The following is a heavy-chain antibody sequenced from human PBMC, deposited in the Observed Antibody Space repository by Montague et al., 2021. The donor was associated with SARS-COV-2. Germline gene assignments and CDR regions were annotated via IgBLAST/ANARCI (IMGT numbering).Heavy chain of an antibody. V-gene: IGHV6-1*01. D-gene: IGHD6-19*01. Sequence: CAISGDSVSSNSLAWSWLRQSPPRGLEWLGRTYYRTKWYSDYAPXVRGRLTVNPDASKNEFSLELNYVTPEARAVYYCVRYSGWFYFDFWGQGTLVTVSS. CDR2: TYYRTKWYS. J-gene: IGHJ4*02. CDR1: GDSVSSNSLA. CDR3: VRYSGWFYFDF.